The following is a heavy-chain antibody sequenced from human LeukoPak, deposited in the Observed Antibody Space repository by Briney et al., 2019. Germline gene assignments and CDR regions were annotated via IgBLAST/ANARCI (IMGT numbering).Heavy chain of an antibody. CDR3: AKYDGEGSKKGYFDN. V-gene: IGHV3-66*01. Sequence: GGSLRLSCAASGLTVSTSYMSWVRQSPGKGLEWVSLIYRGGNTFYADSVKGRFTISRDSSENTLYLHMNSLTAEDTALYFCAKYDGEGSKKGYFDNWGQGTLVTVSS. D-gene: IGHD3-10*01. CDR1: GLTVSTSY. CDR2: IYRGGNT. J-gene: IGHJ4*02.